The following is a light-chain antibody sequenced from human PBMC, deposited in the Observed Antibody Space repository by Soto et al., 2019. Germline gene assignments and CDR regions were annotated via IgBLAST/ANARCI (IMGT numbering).Light chain of an antibody. Sequence: QPALTQPASVSGAPGQSITISCTGTSSDVGNYNLVSWYQHHPGKAPKLIIYEVSKRPSGVSNRFSGSKSGDTASLTISGLQAEDEADYYCCSYAGSNYVFGTGTKVTVL. CDR3: CSYAGSNYV. CDR1: SSDVGNYNL. CDR2: EVS. V-gene: IGLV2-23*02. J-gene: IGLJ1*01.